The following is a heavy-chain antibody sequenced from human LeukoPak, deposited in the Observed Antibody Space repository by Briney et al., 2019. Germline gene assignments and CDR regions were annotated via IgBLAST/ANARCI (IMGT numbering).Heavy chain of an antibody. Sequence: GGSLRLSCAASGFTFSSYAMSWVRQAPGKGLEWVSAISGSGGSTYYADSVKGRFTISRDNSKNTLYLQMNSLRAEDTAVYYCAKDHQSYGSGSYYRGGAFDIWGQGTMVTVSS. CDR1: GFTFSSYA. D-gene: IGHD3-10*01. V-gene: IGHV3-23*01. J-gene: IGHJ3*02. CDR3: AKDHQSYGSGSYYRGGAFDI. CDR2: ISGSGGST.